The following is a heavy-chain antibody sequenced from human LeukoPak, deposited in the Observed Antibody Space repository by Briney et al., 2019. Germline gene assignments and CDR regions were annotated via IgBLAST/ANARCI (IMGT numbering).Heavy chain of an antibody. Sequence: PGGSLRLSCAASGFTFSSYGMHWVRQAPGKGLEWVAVIWYDGSNKYYADSVKGRFTISRDNSKNTLYLQMSSLRAEDTAVYYCARVGVKYYYGSGSYPPLDYWGQGTLVTVSS. CDR1: GFTFSSYG. V-gene: IGHV3-33*01. D-gene: IGHD3-10*01. J-gene: IGHJ4*02. CDR2: IWYDGSNK. CDR3: ARVGVKYYYGSGSYPPLDY.